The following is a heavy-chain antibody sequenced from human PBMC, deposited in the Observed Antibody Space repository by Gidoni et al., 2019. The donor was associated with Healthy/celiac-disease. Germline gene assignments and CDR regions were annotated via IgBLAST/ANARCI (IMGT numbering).Heavy chain of an antibody. D-gene: IGHD6-19*01. CDR3: ARYTHSSGWHTGYYFDY. CDR1: GGSISSGGYY. Sequence: QVQLQESGPGLVKPSQTLSLTCTVSGGSISSGGYYWSWIRQHPGKGLEWIGYIYYSGSTYYNPSLKSRVTISVDTSKNQFSLKLSSVTAADTAVYYCARYTHSSGWHTGYYFDYWGQGTLVTVSS. V-gene: IGHV4-31*03. CDR2: IYYSGST. J-gene: IGHJ4*02.